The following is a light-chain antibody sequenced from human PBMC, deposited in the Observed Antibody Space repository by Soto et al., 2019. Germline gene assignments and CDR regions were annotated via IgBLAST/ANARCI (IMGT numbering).Light chain of an antibody. CDR2: DTS. CDR3: LLSYSGAGVV. V-gene: IGLV7-46*01. CDR1: TGAVTSGLY. Sequence: QAVVTQEPSLTESPGGTVTLTCGSSTGAVTSGLYPYWFQQKPGQAPRTLIYDTSNKHSWTPARFSGSLLGGKAALTLSGAQPEDEAEYYCLLSYSGAGVVFGGGTKLTVL. J-gene: IGLJ2*01.